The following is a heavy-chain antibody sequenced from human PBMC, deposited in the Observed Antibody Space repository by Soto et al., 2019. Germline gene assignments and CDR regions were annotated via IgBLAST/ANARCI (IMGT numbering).Heavy chain of an antibody. D-gene: IGHD1-26*01. V-gene: IGHV4-30-4*08. CDR1: GCSISSGDYY. CDR3: GRREIQGPIGY. Sequence: SETLSLTCTFSGCSISSGDYYWSWNRQPPGKGREWIGYIYYSGSTYYNPYLKSRVTISVDTSKNQYSLKLSSVTAADTAVYYCGRREIQGPIGYWGQGTLVTVPS. CDR2: IYYSGST. J-gene: IGHJ4*02.